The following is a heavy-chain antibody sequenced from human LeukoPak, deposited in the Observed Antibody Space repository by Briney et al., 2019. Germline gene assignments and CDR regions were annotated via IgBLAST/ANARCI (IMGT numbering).Heavy chain of an antibody. D-gene: IGHD1-26*01. CDR1: GYTFTGCY. CDR3: ARVIFGGSPPSP. Sequence: GASVKVSCKASGYTFTGCYMHWVRQAPGQGLEWMGWINPNSGGTNYAQKFQGRVTMTRDTSISTAYMELSRLRSDDTAVYYCARVIFGGSPPSPWGQGTLITVSS. V-gene: IGHV1-2*02. J-gene: IGHJ5*02. CDR2: INPNSGGT.